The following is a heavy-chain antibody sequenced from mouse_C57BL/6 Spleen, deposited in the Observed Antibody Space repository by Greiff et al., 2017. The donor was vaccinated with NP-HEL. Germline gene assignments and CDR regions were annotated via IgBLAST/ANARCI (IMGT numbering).Heavy chain of an antibody. D-gene: IGHD1-1*01. CDR3: AREGVYYGSSRYYAMDY. CDR1: GYTFTSYG. CDR2: IYPRSGNT. J-gene: IGHJ4*01. V-gene: IGHV1-81*01. Sequence: VKLKQSGAELARPGASVKLSCKASGYTFTSYGISWVKQRTGQGLEWIGEIYPRSGNTYYNEKFKGKATLTADKSSSTAYMELRSLTSEDSAVYFCAREGVYYGSSRYYAMDYWGQGTSVTVSS.